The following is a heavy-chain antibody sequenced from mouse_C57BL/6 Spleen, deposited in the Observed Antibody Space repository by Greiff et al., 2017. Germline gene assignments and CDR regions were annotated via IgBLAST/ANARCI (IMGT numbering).Heavy chain of an antibody. D-gene: IGHD1-3*01. J-gene: IGHJ4*01. CDR2: ISYDGSN. CDR1: GYSITSGYY. CDR3: ARDRSGMDY. Sequence: EVQRVESGPGLVKPSQSLSLTCSVTGYSITSGYYWNWIRQFPGNKLEWMGYISYDGSNNYNPSLKNRISITRDTSKNQFFLKLNSVTTEDTATYYCARDRSGMDYWGQGTSVTVSS. V-gene: IGHV3-6*01.